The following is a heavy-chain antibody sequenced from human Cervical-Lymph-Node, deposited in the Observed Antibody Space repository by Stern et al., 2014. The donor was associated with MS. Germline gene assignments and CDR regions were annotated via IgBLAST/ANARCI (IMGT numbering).Heavy chain of an antibody. V-gene: IGHV1-24*01. D-gene: IGHD3-10*01. J-gene: IGHJ2*01. CDR1: GYTLTELS. CDR3: AGMVRDDWYFDL. CDR2: FDPEDGET. Sequence: VQLVESGAEVKKPWASVKGSCKVSGYTLTELSMHWVRQAPGKGLEWMGGFDPEDGETIYAQKFQGRVTMTEDTSTDTAYMELSSLRSEDTAVYYCAGMVRDDWYFDLWGRGTLVTVSS.